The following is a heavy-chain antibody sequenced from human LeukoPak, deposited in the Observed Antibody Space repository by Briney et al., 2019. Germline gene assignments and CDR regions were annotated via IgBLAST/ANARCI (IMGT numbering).Heavy chain of an antibody. J-gene: IGHJ6*02. V-gene: IGHV3-48*03. D-gene: IGHD3-3*01. CDR1: GFTFSSYE. Sequence: PGGSLRLSCAASGFTFSSYEMKWVRQAPGKGLEWVSYISSSGSTIYYADSVKGRFTISRDNAKNSLYLQMNSLRAEDTAVYYCARTAHPLITIFGVVIPQYYYYYGMDVWGQGTTVTVSS. CDR3: ARTAHPLITIFGVVIPQYYYYYGMDV. CDR2: ISSSGSTI.